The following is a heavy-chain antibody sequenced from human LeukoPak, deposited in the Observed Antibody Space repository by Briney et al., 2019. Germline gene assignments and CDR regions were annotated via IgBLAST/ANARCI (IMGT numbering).Heavy chain of an antibody. CDR1: GGSISSSNW. CDR3: ARGSKAAPGTFDY. D-gene: IGHD6-13*01. CDR2: IYHSGST. Sequence: SETLSLTCAVSGGSISSSNWWSWVRQPPGKGLEWIGEIYHSGSTNYNPSLKSRVAISVDTSKNQFSLKLSSVTAADTAVYYCARGSKAAPGTFDYWGQGTLVTVSS. J-gene: IGHJ4*02. V-gene: IGHV4-4*02.